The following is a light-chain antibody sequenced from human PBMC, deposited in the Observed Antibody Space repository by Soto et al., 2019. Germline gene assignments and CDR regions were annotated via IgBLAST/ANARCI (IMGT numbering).Light chain of an antibody. V-gene: IGLV2-14*01. CDR1: SSDVGAYNY. CDR2: DVS. CDR3: SSYTSATTYV. Sequence: QSVLTQPGSISGSPGQSITISCTGTSSDVGAYNYDSWYQQYPGEVPKVIIYDVSHRPAGVSNRFSGSKSGNTASLTISGLQTQDEADYYCSSYTSATTYVFGTGTKVTVL. J-gene: IGLJ1*01.